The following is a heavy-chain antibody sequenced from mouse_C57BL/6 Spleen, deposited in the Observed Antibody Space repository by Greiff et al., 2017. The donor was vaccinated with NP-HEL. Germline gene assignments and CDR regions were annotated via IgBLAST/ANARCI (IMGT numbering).Heavy chain of an antibody. J-gene: IGHJ4*01. D-gene: IGHD1-1*01. Sequence: EVQRVESGPELVKPGASVKISCKASGYSFTDYNMNWVKQSNGKSLEWIGVINPNYGTTSYNQEFKGKATLTVDQSSSTAYMQLNSLTSEDSAVYYCALITTVVATPAMDYWGQGTSVTVSS. CDR3: ALITTVVATPAMDY. CDR2: INPNYGTT. V-gene: IGHV1-39*01. CDR1: GYSFTDYN.